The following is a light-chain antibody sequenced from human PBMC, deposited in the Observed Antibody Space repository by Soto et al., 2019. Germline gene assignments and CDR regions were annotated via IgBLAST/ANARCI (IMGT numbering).Light chain of an antibody. V-gene: IGKV3-11*01. CDR1: QSFSGH. J-gene: IGKJ1*01. CDR3: QQRSKWRT. CDR2: DAS. Sequence: ENVLTQSPDTLSLSPGERATLSCRASQSFSGHLAWYQQKPGQAPRLLIYDASKRATGIPARFSGSGFGTDYTLTISSLEPEDFAVYYCQQRSKWRTFGQGTKGDIK.